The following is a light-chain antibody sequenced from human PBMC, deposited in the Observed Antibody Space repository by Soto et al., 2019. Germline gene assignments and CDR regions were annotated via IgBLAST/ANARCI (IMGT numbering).Light chain of an antibody. V-gene: IGKV3-15*01. CDR3: QQYNNWPLLT. J-gene: IGKJ4*01. CDR1: QSVSSN. Sequence: EIVMTQSPATLSVSPGERATLSCRASQSVSSNLAWYQQNPGQAPRLLIYGASTRATGIPARFSGSGSGTEFTLTISSLQAEDFAGYYCQQYNNWPLLTFGGGTKVEIK. CDR2: GAS.